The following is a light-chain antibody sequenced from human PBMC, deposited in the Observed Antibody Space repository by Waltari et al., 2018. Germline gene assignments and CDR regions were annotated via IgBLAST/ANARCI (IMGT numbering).Light chain of an antibody. J-gene: IGKJ4*01. CDR1: QSIITW. V-gene: IGKV1-5*03. CDR3: QQYNKYPLT. CDR2: KAS. Sequence: DIXMXQSPSTLSASVGDRVTISCRASQSIITWLAWYQQKPGKAPKLLVYKASSLESGVPSRFSGSGSGTEFTLTISSLQADDFATYYCQQYNKYPLTFGGGTKVEI.